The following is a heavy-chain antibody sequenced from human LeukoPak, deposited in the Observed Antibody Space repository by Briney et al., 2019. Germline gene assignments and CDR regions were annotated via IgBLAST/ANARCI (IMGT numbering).Heavy chain of an antibody. J-gene: IGHJ5*02. Sequence: SETLSLTCAVYGGSFSGHYWSWIRQPPGKGLEWIGEINHSGSTNYNPSLKSRVTISVDTSKNQFSLKLSSVTAADTAVYYCARGLFRLLWLGVGWFDPWGQGTLVTVSS. D-gene: IGHD3-10*01. CDR2: INHSGST. V-gene: IGHV4-34*01. CDR3: ARGLFRLLWLGVGWFDP. CDR1: GGSFSGHY.